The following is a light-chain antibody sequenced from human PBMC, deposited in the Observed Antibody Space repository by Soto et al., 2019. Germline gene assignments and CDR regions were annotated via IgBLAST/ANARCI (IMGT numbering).Light chain of an antibody. CDR1: QSISNW. CDR3: QQSYSLMT. V-gene: IGKV1-39*01. J-gene: IGKJ5*01. CDR2: AAS. Sequence: DIQMTQSPSTLSASVGDRVTITCRASQSISNWLAWYQQKPGKAPKLLIFAASTLQSGVPSRFSGSGSGTDFTLTINSLQPEDLATYYCQQSYSLMTFGGGTRLEIK.